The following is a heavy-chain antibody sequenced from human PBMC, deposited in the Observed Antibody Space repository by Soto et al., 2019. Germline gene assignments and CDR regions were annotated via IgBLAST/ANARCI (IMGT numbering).Heavy chain of an antibody. J-gene: IGHJ4*02. CDR2: IHYSGST. CDR1: GVSITSYY. CDR3: ARDRDDIHADSDS. Sequence: SETLSLTCTVSGVSITSYYWSWIRQPPGKGLEWIGYIHYSGSTNYNPSLKSRVTISVDTSKNQFSLRLSSLTAADTAVYYCARDRDDIHADSDSWGQGTLVPVSS. V-gene: IGHV4-59*01. D-gene: IGHD3-9*01.